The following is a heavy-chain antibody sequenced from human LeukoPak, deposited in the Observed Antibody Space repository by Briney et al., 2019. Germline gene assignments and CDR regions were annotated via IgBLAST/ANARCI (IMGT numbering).Heavy chain of an antibody. Sequence: PGGSLRLSCAASGFTFSSYAMSWVRQAPGKGLEWVSSISSSSSYIYYADSVKGRFTISRDNAKNSLYLQMNSLRAEDTAVYYCARVGRDGYNDNAFDIWGQGTMVTVSS. CDR2: ISSSSSYI. CDR3: ARVGRDGYNDNAFDI. CDR1: GFTFSSYA. J-gene: IGHJ3*02. V-gene: IGHV3-21*01. D-gene: IGHD5-24*01.